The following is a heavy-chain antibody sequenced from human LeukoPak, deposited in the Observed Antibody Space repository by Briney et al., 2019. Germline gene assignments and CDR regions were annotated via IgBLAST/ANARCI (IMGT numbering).Heavy chain of an antibody. CDR2: ISSSSSYI. J-gene: IGHJ6*02. Sequence: GGSLRLSCAASGFTFSSYSMNWVRQAPGKGLEWVSSISSSSSYIYYADSVKGRFTIPRDNAKNSLYLQMNSLRAEDTAVYYCARDLRQQLGGFIYYYYGMDVWGQGTTVTVSS. V-gene: IGHV3-21*01. CDR3: ARDLRQQLGGFIYYYYGMDV. D-gene: IGHD6-13*01. CDR1: GFTFSSYS.